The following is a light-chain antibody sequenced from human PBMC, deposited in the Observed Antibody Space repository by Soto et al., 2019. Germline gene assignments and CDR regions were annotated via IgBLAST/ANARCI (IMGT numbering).Light chain of an antibody. V-gene: IGKV3-15*01. CDR1: QSVSSN. Sequence: EIVMTQSPATLSVSPGERATLSCRASQSVSSNLAWYQQKPGQAPRLLIYGASTRATGIPARFSGSGSGTXXTXXXXSLQXEDFXXXXXQQYNNWWTFGQGTKVVIK. CDR2: GAS. CDR3: QQYNNWWT. J-gene: IGKJ1*01.